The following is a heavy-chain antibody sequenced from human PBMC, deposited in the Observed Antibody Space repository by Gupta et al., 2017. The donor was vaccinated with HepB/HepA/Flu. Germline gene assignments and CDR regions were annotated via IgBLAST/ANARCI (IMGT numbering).Heavy chain of an antibody. CDR1: GFTFSDSA. CDR2: ISNNGGST. J-gene: IGHJ4*02. V-gene: IGHV3-64*07. Sequence: EVQLVESGGGLVQPGGSLRLSCAASGFTFSDSAIHWVRQAPGKGLEYVSAISNNGGSTYYADSVKGRFTISRDNSKNTVYLQMGSLRAEDMAVYYCARDHCSTTSCYAFDYWGQGILVTVSS. D-gene: IGHD2-2*01. CDR3: ARDHCSTTSCYAFDY.